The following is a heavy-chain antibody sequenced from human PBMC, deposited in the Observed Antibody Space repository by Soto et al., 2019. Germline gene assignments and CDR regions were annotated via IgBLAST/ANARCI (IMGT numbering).Heavy chain of an antibody. CDR1: GHISGHYG. CDR3: AIDGDQWDQRFCDN. D-gene: IGHD1-26*01. V-gene: IGHV1-18*01. J-gene: IGHJ4*02. CDR2: ISAHRGHT. Sequence: QVQLVQSAPELTKPGASVKVSCRVSGHISGHYGISWVRLRAGQGLEWMGWISAHRGHTNYAHKFRGSVTMTTDPSTATVSMELTNLLSDDTAVYFCAIDGDQWDQRFCDNWGQGTLVTVSS.